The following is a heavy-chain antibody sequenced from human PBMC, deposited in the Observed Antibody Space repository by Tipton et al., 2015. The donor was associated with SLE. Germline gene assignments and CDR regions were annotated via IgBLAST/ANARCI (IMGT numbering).Heavy chain of an antibody. J-gene: IGHJ4*02. CDR3: GGGPLFDY. V-gene: IGHV4-59*11. D-gene: IGHD6-25*01. Sequence: TLSLTCTVAGGSISSHYWSWIRQPPGKGLEWIGYIYYGGNPNYNPSLKSRVTISVDTSKNQFSLKLSSVTAADTAVYYCGGGPLFDYWGQGTLVTVSS. CDR2: IYYGGNP. CDR1: GGSISSHY.